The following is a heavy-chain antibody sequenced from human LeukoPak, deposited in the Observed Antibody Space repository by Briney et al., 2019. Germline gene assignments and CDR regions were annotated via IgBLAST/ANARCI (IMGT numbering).Heavy chain of an antibody. CDR3: ARGQGLRLWDY. J-gene: IGHJ4*02. D-gene: IGHD5-12*01. CDR2: ISGYNGDT. CDR1: GYTFISYG. Sequence: ASVKVXXXASGYTFISYGISWVRQAPGQGLEWMGWISGYNGDTHYAQKLQGRVTMTTDTSTSTAYMELRSLRSDDTAVYYCARGQGLRLWDYWGQGTLVTVSS. V-gene: IGHV1-18*01.